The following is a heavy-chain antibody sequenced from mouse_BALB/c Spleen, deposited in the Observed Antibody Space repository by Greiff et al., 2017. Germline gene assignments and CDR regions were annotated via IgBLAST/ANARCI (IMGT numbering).Heavy chain of an antibody. D-gene: IGHD2-4*01. CDR3: ARGITTVWFAY. CDR2: ISYSGST. Sequence: EVQLQQSGPGLVKPSQSLSLTCTVTGYSITSDYAWNWIRQFPGNKLEWMGYISYSGSTSYNPSLKSRISITRDTSKNQFFLQLNSVTTEDTATYYCARGITTVWFAYWGQGTLVTVSA. CDR1: GYSITSDYA. V-gene: IGHV3-2*02. J-gene: IGHJ3*01.